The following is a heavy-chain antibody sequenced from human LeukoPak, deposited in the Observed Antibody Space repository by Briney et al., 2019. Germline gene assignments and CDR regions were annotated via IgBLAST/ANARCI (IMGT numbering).Heavy chain of an antibody. Sequence: GGSLRLSCAASGFSFSRYGMSWVRQAPGKGLEWVSGISPSGGGTYYADSVKGRFTISRDDSKNTLSLQTNSLRVEDTAVYYCAQDLAWGAFDHWGQGTLVTVSS. V-gene: IGHV3-23*01. CDR1: GFSFSRYG. J-gene: IGHJ4*02. CDR3: AQDLAWGAFDH. D-gene: IGHD7-27*01. CDR2: ISPSGGGT.